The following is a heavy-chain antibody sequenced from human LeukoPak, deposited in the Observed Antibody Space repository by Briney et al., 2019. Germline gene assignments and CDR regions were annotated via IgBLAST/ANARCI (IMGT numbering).Heavy chain of an antibody. Sequence: GGSLRLSCAASGFTFSSYSMNWVRQAPGKGLEWVSYISSSGSTIYYADSVKGRFTISRDNAKNSLYLQMNSLRAEDTAVYYCARDRLDGCSSTSCYSDWGQGTLVTVSS. J-gene: IGHJ4*02. V-gene: IGHV3-48*04. D-gene: IGHD2-2*01. CDR1: GFTFSSYS. CDR2: ISSSGSTI. CDR3: ARDRLDGCSSTSCYSD.